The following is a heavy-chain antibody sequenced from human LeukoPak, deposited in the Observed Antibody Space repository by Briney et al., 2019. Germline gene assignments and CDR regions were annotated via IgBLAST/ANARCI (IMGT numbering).Heavy chain of an antibody. D-gene: IGHD1-26*01. V-gene: IGHV1-2*02. J-gene: IGHJ5*02. CDR2: INPNSGGT. CDR3: ATTPYSGSYYWFDP. Sequence: GASVKVSCKASGYTFTGYYMHWVRQAPGQGLEWMGWINPNSGGTNYAQKFQGRVTMTRDTSNSTAYMELSRLRSDDTAVYYCATTPYSGSYYWFDPWGQGTLVTVSS. CDR1: GYTFTGYY.